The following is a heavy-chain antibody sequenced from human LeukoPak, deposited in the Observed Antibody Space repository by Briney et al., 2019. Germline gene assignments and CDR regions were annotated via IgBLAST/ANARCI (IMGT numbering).Heavy chain of an antibody. V-gene: IGHV4-39*01. J-gene: IGHJ5*02. CDR3: ARMDITMVGTLANWFDP. Sequence: PSETLSLTCTVSGDSIDSYYWSWIRQPPGKGLEWIGSIYHSGTTYYNPSLKSRVTISVDTFKNQFSLKLSSVTAADTAVYYCARMDITMVGTLANWFDPWGQGTLVTVSS. CDR2: IYHSGTT. D-gene: IGHD3-10*01. CDR1: GDSIDSYY.